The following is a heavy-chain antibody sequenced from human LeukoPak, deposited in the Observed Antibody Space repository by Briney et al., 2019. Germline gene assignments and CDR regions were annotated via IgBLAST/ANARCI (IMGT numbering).Heavy chain of an antibody. D-gene: IGHD6-19*01. Sequence: QSGGSLRLSCAASGFTFSNSAMSWVRQAPGKGLEWVSTLSGSGITTYYADSVTGRFTISRDNSKNTLYLQMNSLRAEDTAVYYCAEGIYSSGWSYFDYWGHGTLVTVSS. CDR1: GFTFSNSA. J-gene: IGHJ4*01. CDR3: AEGIYSSGWSYFDY. CDR2: LSGSGITT. V-gene: IGHV3-23*01.